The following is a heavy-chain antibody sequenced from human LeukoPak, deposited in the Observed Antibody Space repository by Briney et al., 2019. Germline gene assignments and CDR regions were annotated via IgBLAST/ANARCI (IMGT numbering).Heavy chain of an antibody. D-gene: IGHD6-19*01. CDR1: GYTFTTCD. CDR3: TRGSSGRRDN. CDR2: MNPNSGNT. J-gene: IGHJ4*02. V-gene: IGHV1-8*01. Sequence: ASVKVSCKASGYTFTTCDINWVRQATGQGLEWMGWMNPNSGNTGYGQSFQGRITMTRDISIGTAYMELSNLTSEDSAIYYCTRGSSGRRDNWGQGTLVTVSA.